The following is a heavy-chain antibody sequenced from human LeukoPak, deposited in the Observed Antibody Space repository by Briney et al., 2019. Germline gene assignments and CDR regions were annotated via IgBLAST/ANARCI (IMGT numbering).Heavy chain of an antibody. Sequence: SETLSLTCTVSGGSLSTFYWSWIRQPPGKGLEWMGYIYYTGSTNYNPSLKSRLTISVDTSKNLFSLKLSSVTAADTAIYYCARASGGYYNNWFDPWGQGTLVTVSS. D-gene: IGHD3-22*01. CDR1: GGSLSTFY. CDR3: ARASGGYYNNWFDP. J-gene: IGHJ5*02. V-gene: IGHV4-59*13. CDR2: IYYTGST.